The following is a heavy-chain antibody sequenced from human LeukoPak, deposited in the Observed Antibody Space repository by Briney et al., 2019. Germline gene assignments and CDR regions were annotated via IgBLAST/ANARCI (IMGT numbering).Heavy chain of an antibody. CDR3: ASRDPGPAFDI. Sequence: SETLSLTCAVYGGSFSGYYWSWIRQPPGKGLEWIGEINHSGSTNYNPSLKSRVTISVDTSKNQFSLKLSSVTAADTAVHYCASRDPGPAFDIWGQGTMVTVSS. J-gene: IGHJ3*02. D-gene: IGHD7-27*01. CDR1: GGSFSGYY. CDR2: INHSGST. V-gene: IGHV4-34*01.